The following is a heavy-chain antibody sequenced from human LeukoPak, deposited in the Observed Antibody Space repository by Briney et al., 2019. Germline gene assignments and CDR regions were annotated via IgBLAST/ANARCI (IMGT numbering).Heavy chain of an antibody. Sequence: GGSLRLSSAASGFTFSSYEMNWVRQAPGKGLEWVSYISSSGSTIYYADSVKGRFTISRDNAKNSLYLQMNSLRAEDTAVYYCAPQQYYYGSGSWSWFDPWGQGTLVTVSS. CDR3: APQQYYYGSGSWSWFDP. CDR2: ISSSGSTI. D-gene: IGHD3-10*01. V-gene: IGHV3-48*03. J-gene: IGHJ5*02. CDR1: GFTFSSYE.